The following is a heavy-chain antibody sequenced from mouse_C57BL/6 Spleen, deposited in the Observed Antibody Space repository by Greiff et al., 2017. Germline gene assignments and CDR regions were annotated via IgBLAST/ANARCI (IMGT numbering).Heavy chain of an antibody. D-gene: IGHD1-1*01. CDR3: AREDYGSSRYYAMDY. V-gene: IGHV1-81*01. Sequence: QVQLKQSGAELARPGASVKLSCKASGYTFTSYGISWVKQRTGQGLEWIGEIYPRSGNTYYNEKFKGKATLTADKSSSTAYMELRSLTSEDSAVYFCAREDYGSSRYYAMDYWGQGTSVTVSS. CDR2: IYPRSGNT. J-gene: IGHJ4*01. CDR1: GYTFTSYG.